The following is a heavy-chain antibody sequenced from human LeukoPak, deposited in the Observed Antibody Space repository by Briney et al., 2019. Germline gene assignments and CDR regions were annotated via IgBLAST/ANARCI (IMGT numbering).Heavy chain of an antibody. CDR1: GFRFSDSW. CDR3: ASSKDHYCHY. CDR2: IHEDAGEK. J-gene: IGHJ4*02. V-gene: IGHV3-7*05. Sequence: GGSLSLSCAASGFRFSDSWMTWVRQTPGKGLQWVASIHEDAGEKQYVESVRGRLTISRDNAKNSLYLQMNSLRVEDTAVYYCASSKDHYCHYWGQGTLVTVSS.